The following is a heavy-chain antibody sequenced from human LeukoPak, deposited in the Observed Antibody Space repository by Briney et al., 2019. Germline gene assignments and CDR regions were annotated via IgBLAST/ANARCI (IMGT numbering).Heavy chain of an antibody. V-gene: IGHV3-66*01. CDR1: GFIVSSNY. CDR3: AKALGVRGVFDY. CDR2: IYSGGST. D-gene: IGHD3-10*01. J-gene: IGHJ4*02. Sequence: GSLRLSCAASGFIVSSNYMSWVRQAPGKGLEWVSVIYSGGSTYYADSVKGRFTISRDNSKNTLYLQMNSLRAEDTAVYYCAKALGVRGVFDYWGQGTLVTVSS.